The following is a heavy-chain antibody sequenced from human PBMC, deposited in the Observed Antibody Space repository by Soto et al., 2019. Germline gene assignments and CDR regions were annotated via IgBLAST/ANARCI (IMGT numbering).Heavy chain of an antibody. CDR2: INPILSMS. CDR1: GDTFSFYT. Sequence: SVKVSCKASGDTFSFYTINWVRQAPGLGLERVGRINPILSMSNYAQKFQGRVTMTADKSTGTAYMELRSLRFEDTAIYYCARSSTPGVYDYSPRYYYYGMYVWGQGTTVTVSS. J-gene: IGHJ6*02. V-gene: IGHV1-69*02. D-gene: IGHD4-4*01. CDR3: ARSSTPGVYDYSPRYYYYGMYV.